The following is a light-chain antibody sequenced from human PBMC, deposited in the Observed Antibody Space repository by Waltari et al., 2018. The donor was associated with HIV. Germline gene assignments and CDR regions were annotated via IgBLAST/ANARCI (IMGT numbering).Light chain of an antibody. CDR2: YDS. CDR1: NVARKS. V-gene: IGLV3-21*04. Sequence: SSVLTPPPSVSVAPGKTAHITCGGNNVARKSVPCYQQKAGQAPGLLTYYDSDRPSGIHERFSGSNSGNTATLTISRVGDGDEADYYCQVWDSSSDHVLFGGGTKLTVL. J-gene: IGLJ2*01. CDR3: QVWDSSSDHVL.